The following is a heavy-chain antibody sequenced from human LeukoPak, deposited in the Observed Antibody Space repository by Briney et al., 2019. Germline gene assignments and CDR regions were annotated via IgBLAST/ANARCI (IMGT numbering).Heavy chain of an antibody. V-gene: IGHV1-2*02. CDR1: GYTFTGYY. CDR2: INPNSGGT. CDR3: ARGHVEMATISPDH. D-gene: IGHD5-24*01. Sequence: ASVKVSCKASGYTFTGYYMHWVRQAPGQGLEWMGWINPNSGGTNYAQKFQGRVTMTRDTSISTAYMELSRLRSDDTAVYYCARGHVEMATISPDHWGQGTLVTVSS. J-gene: IGHJ4*02.